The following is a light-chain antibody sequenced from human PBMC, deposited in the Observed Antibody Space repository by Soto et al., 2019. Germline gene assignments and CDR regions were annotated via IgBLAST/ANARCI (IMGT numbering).Light chain of an antibody. CDR2: GNT. Sequence: QSVLTQPPSVSGAPGQRVTISCTGSSSNIGAGYDVHWYHQLPGTAPKLLIFGNTNRPSGVPDRVSGSKSGTSASLAINGLQADDEANYYCHSYDSTLSASIFGGGTKLTVL. CDR1: SSNIGAGYD. V-gene: IGLV1-40*01. J-gene: IGLJ2*01. CDR3: HSYDSTLSASI.